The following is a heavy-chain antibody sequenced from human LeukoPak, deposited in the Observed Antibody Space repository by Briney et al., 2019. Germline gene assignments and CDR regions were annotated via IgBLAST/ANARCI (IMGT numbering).Heavy chain of an antibody. CDR2: IIGSGGST. D-gene: IGHD3-10*01. V-gene: IGHV3-23*01. J-gene: IGHJ4*02. CDR3: ARGPGSFFDY. Sequence: GGSLRLSCAASGFTFSSYAMSWVRQAPGKGLEWVSAIIGSGGSTYYADSVKGRFTISRDNSKNTLYLQMNSLRAEDTAVYYCARGPGSFFDYWGQGTLVTVSS. CDR1: GFTFSSYA.